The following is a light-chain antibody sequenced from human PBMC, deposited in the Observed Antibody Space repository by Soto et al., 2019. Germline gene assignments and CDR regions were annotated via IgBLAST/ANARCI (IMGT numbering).Light chain of an antibody. J-gene: IGLJ7*01. Sequence: QSVLTQSPSASASLGASVKLTCTLSSGHSNYAIAWHQQQPEKGPRYLMKVNSGGSHIKGDGIPDRFSGSSSGAELYLFISSLQSEDEADYYCQTWGTGSAIVVFGGGTKLTVL. CDR1: SGHSNYA. CDR3: QTWGTGSAIVV. CDR2: VNSGGSH. V-gene: IGLV4-69*01.